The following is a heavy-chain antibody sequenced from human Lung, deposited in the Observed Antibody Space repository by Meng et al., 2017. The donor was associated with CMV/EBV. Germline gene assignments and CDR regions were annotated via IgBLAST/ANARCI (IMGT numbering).Heavy chain of an antibody. CDR2: ISAYNGNT. CDR3: ARVEVGITSGDY. D-gene: IGHD1-26*01. J-gene: IGHJ4*02. CDR1: VYTVPSYG. V-gene: IGHV1-18*01. Sequence: VRCRGEVKNPGASVTLSCKASVYTVPSYGITWVRQAPGQGLEWMGWISAYNGNTNYAQTLQGRLTMTTDTSTSTAYMELRSLRSDDTAVYYCARVEVGITSGDYWGQGTLVTVSS.